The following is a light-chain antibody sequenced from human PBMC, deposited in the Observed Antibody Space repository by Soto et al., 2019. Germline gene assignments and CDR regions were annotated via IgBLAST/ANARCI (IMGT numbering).Light chain of an antibody. CDR3: QRYGSSPPLT. J-gene: IGKJ4*01. CDR2: GAS. CDR1: QSVNSSY. Sequence: EIVLTQSPGTLSLSPGERATLSCRASQSVNSSYLAWYQQKPGKAPMLLIDGASSRATGIPDRFSGSGSGPEFTLTISRLEPADVVVYYCQRYGSSPPLTFGGGTKVEIK. V-gene: IGKV3-20*01.